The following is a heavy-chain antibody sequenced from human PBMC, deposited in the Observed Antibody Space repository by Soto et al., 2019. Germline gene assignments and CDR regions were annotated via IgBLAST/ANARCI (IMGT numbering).Heavy chain of an antibody. CDR2: ISYDGSNK. CDR1: GFTFSTYG. D-gene: IGHD3-10*01. V-gene: IGHV3-30*18. J-gene: IGHJ6*02. Sequence: GSLRLSCAASGFTFSTYGIHWVRQAPGKGLEWVALISYDGSNKNYVDSVKGRFTISRDNSKNTLYPQMNSLRVEGTAVYFCAKDEVRTPSLYAMDVWGQGTTVTVSS. CDR3: AKDEVRTPSLYAMDV.